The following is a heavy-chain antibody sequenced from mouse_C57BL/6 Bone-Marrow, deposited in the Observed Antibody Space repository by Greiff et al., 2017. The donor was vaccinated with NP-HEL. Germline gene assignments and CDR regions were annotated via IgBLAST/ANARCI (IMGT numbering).Heavy chain of an antibody. V-gene: IGHV1-50*01. CDR2: IDPSDSYT. D-gene: IGHD1-1*01. J-gene: IGHJ1*03. Sequence: QVQLQQPGAELVKPGASVKLSCKASGYTFTSYWMQWVKQRPGQGLEWIGEIDPSDSYTNYNQKFKGKATLTVDTSSSTAYMQLSSLTSEDSAVYYCARRVYYGSSYDVWGTGTTVTVSS. CDR3: ARRVYYGSSYDV. CDR1: GYTFTSYW.